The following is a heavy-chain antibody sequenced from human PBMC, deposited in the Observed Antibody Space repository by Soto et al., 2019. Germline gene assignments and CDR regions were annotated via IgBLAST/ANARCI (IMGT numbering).Heavy chain of an antibody. D-gene: IGHD3-10*01. CDR3: ANSFMVRGVIISGDYYYGMDV. Sequence: PGGSLRLSCAASGFTFSSHGMHWVRQAPGKGLEWVAVISYDGSNKYYADSVKGRFTISRDNSKNTLYLQMNSLRAEDTAVYYCANSFMVRGVIISGDYYYGMDVWGQGTTVTVSS. CDR2: ISYDGSNK. V-gene: IGHV3-30*18. CDR1: GFTFSSHG. J-gene: IGHJ6*02.